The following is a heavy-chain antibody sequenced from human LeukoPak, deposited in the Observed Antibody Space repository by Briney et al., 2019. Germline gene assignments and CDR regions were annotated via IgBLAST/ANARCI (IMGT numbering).Heavy chain of an antibody. J-gene: IGHJ4*02. CDR1: RFTFSDYY. D-gene: IGHD3-3*01. CDR2: IKEDGSEK. V-gene: IGHV3-7*01. Sequence: GGSLRLSCAASRFTFSDYYMTWVRQAPGGGLEWVANIKEDGSEKNYVDSVKGRFTISRDNAKNSLYLQMNSLRAEDTAVYYCARLREIPVFGVVTKSTSYFDYWGQGTLVTVSS. CDR3: ARLREIPVFGVVTKSTSYFDY.